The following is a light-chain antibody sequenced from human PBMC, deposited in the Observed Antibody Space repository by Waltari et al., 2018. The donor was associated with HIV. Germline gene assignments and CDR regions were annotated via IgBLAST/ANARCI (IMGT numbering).Light chain of an antibody. V-gene: IGLV1-44*01. CDR2: TDN. CDR3: AAWDDSLNGLWV. J-gene: IGLJ3*02. CDR1: SSNIGRNT. Sequence: QSVLTQPPSVSGTPGQRVTISCSGASSNIGRNTVNWFQLLPGTAPKLLIYTDNQRPSGFPDRFSGSKSGTSASLASSGLQSEYEADYFCAAWDDSLNGLWVFGGGTKLTVL.